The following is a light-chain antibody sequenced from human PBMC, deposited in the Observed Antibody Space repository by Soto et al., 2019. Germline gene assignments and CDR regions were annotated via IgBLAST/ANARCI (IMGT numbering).Light chain of an antibody. CDR3: QQYNNWWT. CDR1: QSVCGN. Sequence: EIVMTQSPATLSASPGERATLSCRASQSVCGNLAWYQQKPGQAPRLLIYGASTRATGIPARFSGSGSGTEFTLTISSLQSEDFAVYYCQQYNNWWTFGQGTKVDIK. J-gene: IGKJ1*01. CDR2: GAS. V-gene: IGKV3-15*01.